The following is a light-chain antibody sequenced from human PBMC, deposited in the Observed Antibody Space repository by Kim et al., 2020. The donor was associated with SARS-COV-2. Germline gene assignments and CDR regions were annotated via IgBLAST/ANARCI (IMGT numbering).Light chain of an antibody. CDR3: AAWDDSLSGVI. J-gene: IGLJ2*01. Sequence: ELTQPPSASGTPGQRVTISCSGSSSNIGSNYVFWYQKLPGTAPKLLIYRNNQRPSGVPDRFSGSKSGTSASLAISGLRSEDETDYYCAAWDDSLSGVIFGGGTKLTVL. V-gene: IGLV1-47*01. CDR2: RNN. CDR1: SSNIGSNY.